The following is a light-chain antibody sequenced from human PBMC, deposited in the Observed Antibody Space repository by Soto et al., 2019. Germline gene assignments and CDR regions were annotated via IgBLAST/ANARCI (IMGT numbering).Light chain of an antibody. CDR2: GNN. V-gene: IGLV1-40*01. CDR1: SSNIGAGYD. CDR3: QSYDSSLSGVV. Sequence: QSVLTQPPSVPGAPGQRVTISCTGSSSNIGAGYDVHWYQQLPGTAPKLLIYGNNNRPSGVPDRFSGSKSGTSASLAITGLQAEDEADYYCQSYDSSLSGVVFGGGTKVTVL. J-gene: IGLJ2*01.